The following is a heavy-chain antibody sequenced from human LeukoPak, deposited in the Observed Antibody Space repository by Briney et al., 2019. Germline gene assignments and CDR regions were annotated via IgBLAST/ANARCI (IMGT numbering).Heavy chain of an antibody. CDR3: ARDPPDYYDSTFVGY. Sequence: GGSLRLSCAASGSTFSSYSMNWVRQAPGKGLEWVSSISSSSSYIYYADSVKGRFTISRDNAKNSLYLQMNSLRAEDTAVYYCARDPPDYYDSTFVGYWGQGTLVTVSS. CDR1: GSTFSSYS. D-gene: IGHD3-22*01. V-gene: IGHV3-21*01. CDR2: ISSSSSYI. J-gene: IGHJ4*02.